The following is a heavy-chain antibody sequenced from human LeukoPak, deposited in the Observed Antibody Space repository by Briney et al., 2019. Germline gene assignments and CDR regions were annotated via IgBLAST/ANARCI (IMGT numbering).Heavy chain of an antibody. CDR2: IYYNGNT. CDR3: ARTVGTHRFNY. J-gene: IGHJ4*02. D-gene: IGHD4-23*01. V-gene: IGHV4-39*01. Sequence: SETLSLTCTVSGGSISSSDYYWGRIRQPPGERLEWIGTIYYNGNTYYNPSLQSRVIISVDTSKNQFSLKLTSVTAPDTAVYYCARTVGTHRFNYWGQGILVTVSS. CDR1: GGSISSSDYY.